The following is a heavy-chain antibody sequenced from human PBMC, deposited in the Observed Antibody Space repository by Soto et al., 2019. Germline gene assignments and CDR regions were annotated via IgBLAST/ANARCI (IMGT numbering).Heavy chain of an antibody. CDR3: ARSPQPYYYDSSGSIDY. Sequence: ASVKVSCKASGYTFTSYAMHWVRQAPGQRLEWMGWINAGNANTKYSQKFQGRVTITRDTSASTAYMELSSLRSEDTAMYYCARSPQPYYYDSSGSIDYWGQGTLVTVSS. D-gene: IGHD3-22*01. CDR1: GYTFTSYA. CDR2: INAGNANT. V-gene: IGHV1-3*01. J-gene: IGHJ4*02.